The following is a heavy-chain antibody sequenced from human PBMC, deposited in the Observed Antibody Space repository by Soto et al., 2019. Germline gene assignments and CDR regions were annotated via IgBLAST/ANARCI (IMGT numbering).Heavy chain of an antibody. CDR2: ISAYNGNT. Sequence: ASVKVSCKASGYTFTSYGISWVRQAPGQGLEWMGWISAYNGNTNYAQKLQGRVTMTTDTSTSTAYMELRSLRSDDTAVYYCARAVGATLAAYYYYGMDVWGQGTTVTVSS. D-gene: IGHD1-26*01. CDR1: GYTFTSYG. J-gene: IGHJ6*02. V-gene: IGHV1-18*01. CDR3: ARAVGATLAAYYYYGMDV.